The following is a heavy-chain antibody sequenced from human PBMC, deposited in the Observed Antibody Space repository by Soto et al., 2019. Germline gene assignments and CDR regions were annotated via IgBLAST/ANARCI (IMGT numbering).Heavy chain of an antibody. Sequence: SETLSLTCSVSGGSVNSGGYSWSWIRQPPGKGLEWIGFISPSGSPAYNPSLKSRVTISVDRSNNQISLELYSVTAADTAVYYCARGVLAWGPGTLVNVS. CDR3: ARGVLA. V-gene: IGHV4-30-2*01. J-gene: IGHJ5*02. D-gene: IGHD2-8*01. CDR1: GGSVNSGGYS. CDR2: ISPSGSP.